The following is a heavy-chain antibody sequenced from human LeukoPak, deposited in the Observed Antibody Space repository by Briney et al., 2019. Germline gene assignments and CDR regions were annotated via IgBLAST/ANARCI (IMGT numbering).Heavy chain of an antibody. CDR2: IYYSGNT. J-gene: IGHJ3*02. CDR1: GGSISSYY. D-gene: IGHD6-13*01. Sequence: SETLSLTCTVSGGSISSYYWSWIRQPPGKGLEWIGYIYYSGNTNQNPSLKSRVTISVDTSKNQFSLRLTSVTAADTAVYYCARRVATAPMYAFDIWGQGTLVTVSS. CDR3: ARRVATAPMYAFDI. V-gene: IGHV4-59*08.